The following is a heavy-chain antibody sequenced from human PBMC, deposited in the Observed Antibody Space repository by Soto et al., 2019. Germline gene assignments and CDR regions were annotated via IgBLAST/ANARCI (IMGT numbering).Heavy chain of an antibody. V-gene: IGHV3-7*01. J-gene: IGHJ4*02. D-gene: IGHD2-2*02. Sequence: GGSLRLSCAASGFSFSTYWMSWVRQAPGKGLEWVANINQDGSDKYYVDSIKGRFTISRDNAKNSLYLQMNSLGAEDTAVYYCARVDTAWQQRPFGSWGQGTLVTVSS. CDR3: ARVDTAWQQRPFGS. CDR2: INQDGSDK. CDR1: GFSFSTYW.